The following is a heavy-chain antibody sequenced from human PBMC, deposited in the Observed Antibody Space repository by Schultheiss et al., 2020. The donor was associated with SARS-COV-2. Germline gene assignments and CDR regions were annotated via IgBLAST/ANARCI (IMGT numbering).Heavy chain of an antibody. CDR1: GFTFSSSW. CDR3: AKDGSGWYKGSSDFDY. J-gene: IGHJ4*02. V-gene: IGHV3-53*05. Sequence: GGSLRLSCAASGFTFSSSWMHWVCQAPEKGLEWVSVIYSGGSTYYADSVKGRFTISRDNSKNSLYLQMNSLKIEDTALYYCAKDGSGWYKGSSDFDYWGQGTLVTVSS. CDR2: IYSGGST. D-gene: IGHD6-19*01.